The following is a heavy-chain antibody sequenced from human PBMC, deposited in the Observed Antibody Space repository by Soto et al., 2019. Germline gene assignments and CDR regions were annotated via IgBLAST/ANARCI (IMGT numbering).Heavy chain of an antibody. J-gene: IGHJ4*02. V-gene: IGHV2-70*11. CDR1: GFSLSTSGMC. D-gene: IGHD4-17*01. Sequence: SGPTLVNPTQTLTLTCTFSGFSLSTSGMCVSWIRQPPGKALEWLARIDWDDDKYYSTSLKTRLTISKDTSKNQVVLTMTNMDPVDTATYYCARTSSYGDFPPDFYDYWGQGTLDTGSS. CDR2: IDWDDDK. CDR3: ARTSSYGDFPPDFYDY.